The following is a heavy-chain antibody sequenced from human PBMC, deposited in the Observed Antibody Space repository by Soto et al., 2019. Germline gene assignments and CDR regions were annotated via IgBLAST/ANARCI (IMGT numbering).Heavy chain of an antibody. CDR1: GFTFGNYW. Sequence: GGSLRLSCAASGFTFGNYWMHWVRQAPGKGLEWVSRMNSDGSTTNYADSVKGRFTVSRDNARNTLHLQMNSLRAEDTATYYCAKERTDIVVAAGATNDYYGMDVWGQGTTVTVSS. CDR2: MNSDGSTT. J-gene: IGHJ6*02. CDR3: AKERTDIVVAAGATNDYYGMDV. V-gene: IGHV3-74*01. D-gene: IGHD2-15*01.